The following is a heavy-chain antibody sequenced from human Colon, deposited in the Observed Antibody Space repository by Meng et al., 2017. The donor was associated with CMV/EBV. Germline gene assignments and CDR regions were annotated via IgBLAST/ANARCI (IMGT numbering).Heavy chain of an antibody. CDR1: GFSFSNYE. V-gene: IGHV3-48*03. D-gene: IGHD3-3*01. CDR3: ARVRRAGNWRLFDY. Sequence: GGSLRLSCVVSGFSFSNYEMTWVRQAPGKGLESIAHIGDSGGATYYADSVKGRFTISRDNAKNSLYLQMSGLRAGDTSCDYCARVRRAGNWRLFDYWGQGTLVTVSS. CDR2: IGDSGGAT. J-gene: IGHJ4*02.